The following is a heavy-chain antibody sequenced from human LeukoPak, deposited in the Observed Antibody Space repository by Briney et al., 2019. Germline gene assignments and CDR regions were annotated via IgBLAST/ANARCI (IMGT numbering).Heavy chain of an antibody. V-gene: IGHV3-23*01. Sequence: GGSLRLSXTASGFTFSDAWLSWVRQAPGKGLEWVSAISGSGGSTYYADSVKGRFTISRDNSKNTLYLQMNSLRAEDTAVYYCAKDLAKYYYYYYMDVWGKGTTVTVSS. D-gene: IGHD2-21*01. CDR1: GFTFSDAW. J-gene: IGHJ6*03. CDR2: ISGSGGST. CDR3: AKDLAKYYYYYYMDV.